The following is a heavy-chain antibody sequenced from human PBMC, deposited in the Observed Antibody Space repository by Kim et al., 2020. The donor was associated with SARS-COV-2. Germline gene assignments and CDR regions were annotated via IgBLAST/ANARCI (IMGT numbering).Heavy chain of an antibody. CDR3: ARDGYYGSGSYLYFDL. Sequence: SETLSLTCTVSGGSISSYYWSWIRQPPGKGLEWIGYIYYSGSTNYNPSLKSRVTISVDTSKNQFSLKLSSVTAADTAVYYCARDGYYGSGSYLYFDLWGR. CDR1: GGSISSYY. D-gene: IGHD3-10*01. CDR2: IYYSGST. J-gene: IGHJ2*01. V-gene: IGHV4-59*01.